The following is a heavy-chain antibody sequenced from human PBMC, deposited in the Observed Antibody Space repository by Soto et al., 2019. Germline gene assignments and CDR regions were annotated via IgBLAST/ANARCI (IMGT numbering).Heavy chain of an antibody. CDR3: AVVVTATPYYYGMDV. D-gene: IGHD2-21*02. CDR1: GGTFSSYT. J-gene: IGHJ6*02. V-gene: IGHV1-69*02. Sequence: QVQLVQSGAEVKKPGSSVKVSCKASGGTFSSYTISWVRQAPGQGLEWMGRIIPILGIANYAQKFQGRVTITADKSTSTADRELSSLRSEDTAVYYCAVVVTATPYYYGMDVWGQVTTVTVSS. CDR2: IIPILGIA.